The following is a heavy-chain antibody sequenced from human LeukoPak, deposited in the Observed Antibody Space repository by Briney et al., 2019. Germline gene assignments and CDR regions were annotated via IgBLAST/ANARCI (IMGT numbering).Heavy chain of an antibody. J-gene: IGHJ3*02. Sequence: SETLSLTCTVSGGSISSSSYYWGWIRQPPGKGLEWIGSIYYSGSTYYNPSLKSRVTISVDTSKNQFSLKLSSVTAADTAVYYCARAAYGGNSVGIWGQGTTVTVSS. V-gene: IGHV4-39*07. D-gene: IGHD4-23*01. CDR3: ARAAYGGNSVGI. CDR1: GGSISSSSYY. CDR2: IYYSGST.